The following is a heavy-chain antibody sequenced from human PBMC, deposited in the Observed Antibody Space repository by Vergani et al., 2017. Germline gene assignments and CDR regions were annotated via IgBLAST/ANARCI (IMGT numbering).Heavy chain of an antibody. CDR3: ARVNTETNGHLYYYYYMDV. J-gene: IGHJ6*03. Sequence: QVQLQQWGGGLLKPSETLSLTCVVNGGSFTSYHWTWIRQSPGEGLEWVGDIDHTGRPDYNPSLKSRLPMSVDKSRNQFSLTLNSVTATETAIYFFARVNTETNGHLYYYYYMDVWGQGTAVTVS. CDR2: IDHTGRP. V-gene: IGHV4-34*01. D-gene: IGHD4-11*01. CDR1: GGSFTSYH.